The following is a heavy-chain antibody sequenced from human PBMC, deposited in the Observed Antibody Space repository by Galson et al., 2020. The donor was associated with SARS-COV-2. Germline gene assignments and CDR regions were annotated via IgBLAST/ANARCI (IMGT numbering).Heavy chain of an antibody. J-gene: IGHJ5*02. D-gene: IGHD4-17*01. V-gene: IGHV1-18*01. CDR3: ARVYGDYEGEDNNWFDL. CDR1: GYTFIAYG. Sequence: ASVKVSCKTSGYTFIAYGITWVRQAPGQGLEWMGWIRVHNVNTNYAQKFQGRVTMTTDTSTSTVNMELRNLRSDDTAIYYCARVYGDYEGEDNNWFDLWGQGTLVTVSS. CDR2: IRVHNVNT.